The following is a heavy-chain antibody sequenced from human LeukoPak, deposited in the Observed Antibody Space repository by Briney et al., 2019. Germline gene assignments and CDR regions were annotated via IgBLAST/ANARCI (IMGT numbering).Heavy chain of an antibody. Sequence: GGSLRLSCSASGFTFSWYAVHCVRQAPGKGLEYVSTISSNGGSTYYADSVKGRFTISRDNSKNTLYLQMSSLRAEDTAVCYCVKGSSGWYEGYFDYWGQGTLVTVSS. CDR2: ISSNGGST. J-gene: IGHJ4*02. CDR3: VKGSSGWYEGYFDY. V-gene: IGHV3-64D*09. CDR1: GFTFSWYA. D-gene: IGHD6-19*01.